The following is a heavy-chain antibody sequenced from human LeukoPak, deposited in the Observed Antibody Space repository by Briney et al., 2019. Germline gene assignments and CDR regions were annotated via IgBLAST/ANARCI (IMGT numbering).Heavy chain of an antibody. CDR1: GGSVSSGSYY. J-gene: IGHJ5*02. Sequence: ASETLSLTCTVSGGSVSSGSYYWSWIRQPPGKGLEWIGYIYYSGSTNYNPSLKSRVTISVDTSKNQFSLKLSSVTAADTAVYYCARIEGGLLHPTSWGQGTLVTVSS. CDR3: ARIEGGLLHPTS. CDR2: IYYSGST. V-gene: IGHV4-61*01. D-gene: IGHD2-21*02.